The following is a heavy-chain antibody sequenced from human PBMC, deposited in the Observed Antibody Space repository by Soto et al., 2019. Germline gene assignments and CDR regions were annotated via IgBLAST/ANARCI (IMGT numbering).Heavy chain of an antibody. D-gene: IGHD3-22*01. V-gene: IGHV1-18*01. Sequence: ASVKVSCKASGYTFTSYGISWVRQAPGQGLEWMGWISAYNGNTNYAQKLQGRVTMTTDTSTSTAYMELRSLRSDDTAVYYCARFKGDASYYCFLVGMDDWGQGTMVTVSS. CDR1: GYTFTSYG. CDR2: ISAYNGNT. J-gene: IGHJ6*02. CDR3: ARFKGDASYYCFLVGMDD.